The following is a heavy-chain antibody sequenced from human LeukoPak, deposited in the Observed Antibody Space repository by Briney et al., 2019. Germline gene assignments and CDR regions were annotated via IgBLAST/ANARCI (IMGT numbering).Heavy chain of an antibody. CDR3: ARPQSGSYDSGYYQH. Sequence: PSETLSLTCTVSGGSISSSSYYWGWIRQPPGKGLEWVGSIYYSGSTYYNPSLKSRVTISVDMSKNQFSLKLSSVTAADTAVYYCARPQSGSYDSGYYQHWGQGTLVTVSS. J-gene: IGHJ1*01. CDR1: GGSISSSSYY. D-gene: IGHD1-26*01. V-gene: IGHV4-39*01. CDR2: IYYSGST.